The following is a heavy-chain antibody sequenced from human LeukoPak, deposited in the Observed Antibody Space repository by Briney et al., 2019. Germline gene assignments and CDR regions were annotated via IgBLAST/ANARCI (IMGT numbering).Heavy chain of an antibody. CDR1: GFTFSSYA. CDR2: ISYDGSNK. Sequence: GGSLRLSCAASGFTFSSYAMHWVRQAPGKGLEWVAVISYDGSNKYYADSVKGRFTISRDNSKNTLYLQMNGLRAEDTAVYYCAACSGGSCYHRYFQHWGQGTLVTVSS. J-gene: IGHJ1*01. D-gene: IGHD2-15*01. V-gene: IGHV3-30-3*01. CDR3: AACSGGSCYHRYFQH.